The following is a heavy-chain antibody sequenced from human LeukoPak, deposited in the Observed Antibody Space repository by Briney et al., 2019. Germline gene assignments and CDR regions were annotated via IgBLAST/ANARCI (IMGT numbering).Heavy chain of an antibody. CDR3: ARSLDYYDSSGYYYYFDY. CDR2: IIPIFGTA. CDR1: GGTFSSYA. J-gene: IGHJ4*02. Sequence: SVKVSCKASGGTFSSYAISWVRRAPGQGLEWMGGIIPIFGTANYAQKFQGRVTITTDESTSTAYMELSSLRSEDTAVYYCARSLDYYDSSGYYYYFDYWGQGTLVTVSS. V-gene: IGHV1-69*05. D-gene: IGHD3-22*01.